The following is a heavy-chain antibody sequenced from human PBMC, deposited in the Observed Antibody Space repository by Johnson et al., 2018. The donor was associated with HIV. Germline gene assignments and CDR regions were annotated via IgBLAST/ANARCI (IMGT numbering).Heavy chain of an antibody. D-gene: IGHD4-17*01. CDR3: ARGSTGAFDI. Sequence: QVQLVESGGGLVQPGGSLRLSCAASGFTFSSYAMHWVRQAPGKGLEWVAVISYDGSNKYYADSVKGRFTISRDNAKNSLYLQMNSLRAEDTALYYCARGSTGAFDIWGQGTMVTVSS. J-gene: IGHJ3*02. V-gene: IGHV3-30-3*01. CDR1: GFTFSSYA. CDR2: ISYDGSNK.